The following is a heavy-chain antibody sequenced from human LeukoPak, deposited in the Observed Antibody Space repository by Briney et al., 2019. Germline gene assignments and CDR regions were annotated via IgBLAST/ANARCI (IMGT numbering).Heavy chain of an antibody. J-gene: IGHJ4*02. CDR2: ISGRGDNT. CDR3: ARGRGGDYVPSRFDY. Sequence: PGGSLRLSCSASGFAFSGFAMGWVRQAPGRGLEWVASISGRGDNTYYADSVEGRFTVSRDNSKNTLHLQMNSLRAEDTALYYCARGRGGDYVPSRFDYWGQGTLVTVSS. D-gene: IGHD3-10*02. V-gene: IGHV3-23*01. CDR1: GFAFSGFA.